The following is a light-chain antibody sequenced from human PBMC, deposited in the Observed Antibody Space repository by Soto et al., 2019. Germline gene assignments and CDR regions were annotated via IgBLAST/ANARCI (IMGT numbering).Light chain of an antibody. V-gene: IGLV3-1*01. CDR2: QDT. CDR1: KLGDKY. CDR3: QAWDSNSVV. Sequence: SYELTQPPSVSVSPGQTASITCSGDKLGDKYACWYQQRPGQSPVLVIYQDTERPSGIPERFSGSNSGNTATLTISGTQAMDEADYYCQAWDSNSVVFGGGTKVTVL. J-gene: IGLJ2*01.